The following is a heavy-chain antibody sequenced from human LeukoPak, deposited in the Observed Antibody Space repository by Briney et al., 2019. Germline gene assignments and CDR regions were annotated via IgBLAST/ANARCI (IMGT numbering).Heavy chain of an antibody. CDR3: ARAQGGSYHFDY. CDR2: INPNSGGT. CDR1: GYTFTGYY. D-gene: IGHD1-26*01. Sequence: GASVKVSCKTSGYTFTGYYMHWVRQAPGQGLEWMGWINPNSGGTNYAQKFQGRVTMTRNTSISTAYMELSRLRSDDTAVYYCARAQGGSYHFDYWGQGTLVTVSS. V-gene: IGHV1-2*02. J-gene: IGHJ4*02.